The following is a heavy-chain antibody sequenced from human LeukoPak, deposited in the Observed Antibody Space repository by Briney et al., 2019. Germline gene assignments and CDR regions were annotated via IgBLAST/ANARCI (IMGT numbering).Heavy chain of an antibody. Sequence: ASVKVSCKASGGTFISYAISWVRQAPGQGLEWMGGIIPIFGTANYAQKFQGRVTITADESTSTAYMELSSLRSEDTAVYYCAASPPLRFLESHGMDVWGQGTTVTVSS. CDR2: IIPIFGTA. J-gene: IGHJ6*02. V-gene: IGHV1-69*13. CDR1: GGTFISYA. D-gene: IGHD3-3*01. CDR3: AASPPLRFLESHGMDV.